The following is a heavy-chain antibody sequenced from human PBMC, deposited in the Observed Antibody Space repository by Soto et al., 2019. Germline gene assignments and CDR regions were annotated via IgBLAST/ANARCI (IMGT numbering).Heavy chain of an antibody. CDR3: ARRANGDYWYYYYYMDV. CDR1: GYSFTSYW. D-gene: IGHD4-17*01. J-gene: IGHJ6*03. V-gene: IGHV5-51*01. Sequence: GESLKISCKGSGYSFTSYWIGWVRQMPGKGLEWMGIIYPGDSDTRYSPSFQGQVTISADKSISTAYLQWSSLKASDTAMYYCARRANGDYWYYYYYMDVWGKGTTVTVSS. CDR2: IYPGDSDT.